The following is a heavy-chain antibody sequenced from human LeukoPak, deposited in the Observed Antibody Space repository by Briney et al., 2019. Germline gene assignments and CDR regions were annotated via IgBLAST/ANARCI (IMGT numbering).Heavy chain of an antibody. CDR3: AKDSGGNYYYYGMDV. CDR2: ISYDGSNK. CDR1: GFTFSSYA. J-gene: IGHJ6*02. V-gene: IGHV3-30-3*01. D-gene: IGHD1-26*01. Sequence: GRSLRLSCAASGFTFSSYAMHWVRQAPGKGLEWVAVISYDGSNKYYADSVKGRFTISRDNSKNTLYLQMNSLRAEDTAVYYCAKDSGGNYYYYGMDVWGQGTTVTVSS.